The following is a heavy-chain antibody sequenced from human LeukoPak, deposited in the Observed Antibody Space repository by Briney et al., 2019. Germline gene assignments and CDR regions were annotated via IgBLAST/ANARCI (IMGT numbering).Heavy chain of an antibody. Sequence: GESLKISCKGSGYSFTSYWIGWVRQMPGKGLEWMGIIYPGDSDTRYSPSFQGQVTISADKSISTAYLQWSSLKASDTAIYSCARLYHSGSGRDWCQRWPQVPLVLVSS. CDR3: ARLYHSGSGRDWCQR. J-gene: IGHJ5*02. V-gene: IGHV5-51*01. CDR1: GYSFTSYW. CDR2: IYPGDSDT. D-gene: IGHD3-10*01.